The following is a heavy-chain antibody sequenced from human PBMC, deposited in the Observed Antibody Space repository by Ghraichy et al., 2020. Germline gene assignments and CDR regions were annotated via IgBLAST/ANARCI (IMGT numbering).Heavy chain of an antibody. CDR1: GGSISSSSNY. V-gene: IGHV4-39*01. CDR3: ARVTTRASIAY. CDR2: IYYSGTT. D-gene: IGHD4-17*01. J-gene: IGHJ4*02. Sequence: SETLSLTCTVSGGSISSSSNYWGWVRQPPGKGLEWIGTIYYSGTTYYNPSLESRVTISVDTSKNQFSLKVSSVTAADTAVYYCARVTTRASIAYWGPGTLVTVSS.